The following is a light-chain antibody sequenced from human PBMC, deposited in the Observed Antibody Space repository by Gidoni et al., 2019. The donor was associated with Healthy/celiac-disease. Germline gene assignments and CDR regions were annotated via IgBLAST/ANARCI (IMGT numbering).Light chain of an antibody. J-gene: IGKJ3*01. Sequence: DIQMTQSPSPLSASVGDRVTITCRASQSISSYFNWYQQKPGKAPKLLIYAASSLQSGVPSRFSGSGSGTDFTLTISSLQPEDFATYYCQQSYSTPFTFGPGTKVDIK. CDR1: QSISSY. CDR2: AAS. CDR3: QQSYSTPFT. V-gene: IGKV1-39*01.